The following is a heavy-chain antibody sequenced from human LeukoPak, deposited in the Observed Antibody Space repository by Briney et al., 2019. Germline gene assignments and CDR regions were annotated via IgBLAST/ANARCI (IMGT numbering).Heavy chain of an antibody. CDR1: GGSFSGYY. J-gene: IGHJ4*02. D-gene: IGHD3-16*01. V-gene: IGHV4-34*01. CDR3: ALPWASEDY. CDR2: INHSGST. Sequence: KTSETLSLTCAVYGGSFSGYYWSWIRQPPGKGLEWIGEINHSGSTNYNPSLKSRVTISIDTSKNQFSLKLSSVIAADTAVYYCALPWASEDYWGQGTLVTVSS.